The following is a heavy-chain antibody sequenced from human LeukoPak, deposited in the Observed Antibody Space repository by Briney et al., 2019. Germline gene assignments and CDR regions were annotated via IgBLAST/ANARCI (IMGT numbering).Heavy chain of an antibody. D-gene: IGHD6-19*01. V-gene: IGHV1-69*05. CDR3: ARRGREQWLVFFDY. J-gene: IGHJ4*02. CDR2: IIPIFGTA. Sequence: GASVKVSCKASGGTFSSYAISWVRQAPGQGLEWMGGIIPIFGTANYAQKFQGRVTITRDTSASTAYMELSSLRSEDTAVYYCARRGREQWLVFFDYWGQGTLVTVSS. CDR1: GGTFSSYA.